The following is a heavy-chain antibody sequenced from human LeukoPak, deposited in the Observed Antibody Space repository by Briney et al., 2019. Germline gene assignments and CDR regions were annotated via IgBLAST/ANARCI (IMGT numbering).Heavy chain of an antibody. J-gene: IGHJ4*02. CDR3: ARDHYGDFFDY. V-gene: IGHV4-59*01. CDR2: IYYSGST. Sequence: SETLSLTCTVSCGSISSYYWSWIRQPRGKGLEWIGYIYYSGSTNYNPSLKSRVTISVDTSKNQFSLKLSSVTAADTAVYYCARDHYGDFFDYWGQGSLVTVSS. D-gene: IGHD4-17*01. CDR1: CGSISSYY.